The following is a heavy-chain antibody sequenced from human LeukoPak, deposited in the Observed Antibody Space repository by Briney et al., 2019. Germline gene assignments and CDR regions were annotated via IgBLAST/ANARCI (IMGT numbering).Heavy chain of an antibody. CDR3: GRDGGLLWWGESYTAYYFDY. V-gene: IGHV3-21*01. Sequence: KSGGSLRLSCAASGFTFSSYSMNWVRQAPGKGLEWVSSISSSSSYIYYADSVKGRFTISRDNAKNSLYLQMNSLRAEDTAVYYLGRDGGLLWWGESYTAYYFDYWARGTLFPVSS. CDR2: ISSSSSYI. J-gene: IGHJ4*02. D-gene: IGHD3-10*01. CDR1: GFTFSSYS.